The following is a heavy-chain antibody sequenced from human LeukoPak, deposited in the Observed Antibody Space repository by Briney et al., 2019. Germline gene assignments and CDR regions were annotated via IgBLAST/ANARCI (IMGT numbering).Heavy chain of an antibody. CDR3: ANGMFPYSYGWYYMDV. J-gene: IGHJ6*03. V-gene: IGHV1-69*13. CDR2: FLPIFKTA. Sequence: ASVKVSCKASGGTFSSYAFSWVRQAPGQGLEWVGGFLPIFKTAKYAQKFQGRVTITADEATSTAYMELSNLRSEDSAVYYWANGMFPYSYGWYYMDVWGKGTTVTISS. D-gene: IGHD5-18*01. CDR1: GGTFSSYA.